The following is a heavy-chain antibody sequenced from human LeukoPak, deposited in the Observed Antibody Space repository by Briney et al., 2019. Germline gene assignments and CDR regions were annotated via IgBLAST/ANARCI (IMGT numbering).Heavy chain of an antibody. CDR3: ASEEVLTGYSYFDH. J-gene: IGHJ4*02. CDR1: GFTVSSNY. CDR2: IYSGGNT. V-gene: IGHV3-66*01. Sequence: GGSLRLSCVASGFTVSSNYMSWVRQAPGKGLEWVSVIYSGGNTYYEDSVKGRFTTSSNSSKNTLFLKMNSLRAEDTAVYYCASEEVLTGYSYFDHWGQGTLVTVSS. D-gene: IGHD3-9*01.